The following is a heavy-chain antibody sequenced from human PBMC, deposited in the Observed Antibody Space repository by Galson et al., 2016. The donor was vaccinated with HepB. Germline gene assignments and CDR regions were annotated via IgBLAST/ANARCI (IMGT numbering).Heavy chain of an antibody. J-gene: IGHJ3*02. CDR1: EFTVSPNY. CDR2: IYSGGST. Sequence: SLRLSCAASEFTVSPNYMSWVRQAPGKGLEWLAVIYSGGSTYYADSVKGRFTISRDNSKTTLYLQMNSLRAEDTALYYCARGDDSPLLNAFHIWGQGTMVTVSS. D-gene: IGHD3-22*01. V-gene: IGHV3-53*01. CDR3: ARGDDSPLLNAFHI.